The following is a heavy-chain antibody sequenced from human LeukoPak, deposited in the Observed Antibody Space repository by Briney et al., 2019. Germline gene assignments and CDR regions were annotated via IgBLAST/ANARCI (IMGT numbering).Heavy chain of an antibody. CDR3: SRESGAFCPFGY. D-gene: IGHD1-26*01. CDR1: GGYISGNY. CDR2: ISHSGST. J-gene: IGHJ4*02. Sequence: SETLSLTCTVSGGYISGNYWSWIRQPPGKGLEWIGEISHSGSTYYNSSLKSRVSMSVETSNNQSSLKLSSVTAADTAIYYCSRESGAFCPFGYWGQGTLVIVPS. V-gene: IGHV4-34*01.